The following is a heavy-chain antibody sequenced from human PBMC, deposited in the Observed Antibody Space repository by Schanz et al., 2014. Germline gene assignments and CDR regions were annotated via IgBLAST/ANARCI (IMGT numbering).Heavy chain of an antibody. V-gene: IGHV1-69*09. CDR1: GYTFTSYS. Sequence: QVQLVQSGAEVKKPGASVKVSCKASGYTFTSYSMHWVRQAPGQGLEWMGRIIPSLGLAKYEQKFQDKVTITADTSTTTAYMELSGLRSEDTAVHYCARGRGCYDYWGQGTLVTVSS. D-gene: IGHD2-21*01. CDR2: IIPSLGLA. CDR3: ARGRGCYDY. J-gene: IGHJ4*02.